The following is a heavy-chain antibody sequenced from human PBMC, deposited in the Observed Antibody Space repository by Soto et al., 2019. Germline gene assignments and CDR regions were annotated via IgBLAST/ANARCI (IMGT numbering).Heavy chain of an antibody. J-gene: IGHJ6*02. CDR1: GFTFSSYG. V-gene: IGHV3-33*01. Sequence: QVQLVESGGGVVQPGRSLRLSCAASGFTFSSYGMHWVRQAPGKGLEWVAVIWYDGSNKYYADSVKGRFTISRDNSKNTLYLQMNRLRAEDSAVYYCARDRITMIVVVETGYYYYGMDVWGQVTTVTVSS. CDR3: ARDRITMIVVVETGYYYYGMDV. CDR2: IWYDGSNK. D-gene: IGHD3-22*01.